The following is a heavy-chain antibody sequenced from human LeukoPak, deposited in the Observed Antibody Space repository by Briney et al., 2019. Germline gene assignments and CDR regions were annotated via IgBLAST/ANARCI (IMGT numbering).Heavy chain of an antibody. Sequence: SETLSLTCGVSGYSISNGYHWGWLRPTPGEGWEWIGSIQHSGSIYHNPSLKSRVTISVDTSKNQFSLKLTSVTASDTAVYYCARINWNPDYWGQGTLVTVSS. CDR1: GYSISNGYH. CDR2: IQHSGSI. CDR3: ARINWNPDY. J-gene: IGHJ4*02. D-gene: IGHD1-1*01. V-gene: IGHV4-38-2*01.